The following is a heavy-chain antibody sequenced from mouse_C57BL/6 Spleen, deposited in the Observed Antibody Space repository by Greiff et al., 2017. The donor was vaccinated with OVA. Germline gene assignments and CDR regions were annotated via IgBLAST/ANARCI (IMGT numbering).Heavy chain of an antibody. V-gene: IGHV1-20*01. CDR2: INPYNGDT. CDR3: ARFYGSNAMDY. J-gene: IGHJ4*01. Sequence: EVQLQQSGPELVKPGDSVKISCKASGYSFTGYFMNWVMQSHGKSLEWIGRINPYNGDTFYNQKFKGKATLTVDKSSSTAHMELRSLTSEDSAVYYCARFYGSNAMDYWGQGTSVTVSS. D-gene: IGHD1-1*01. CDR1: GYSFTGYF.